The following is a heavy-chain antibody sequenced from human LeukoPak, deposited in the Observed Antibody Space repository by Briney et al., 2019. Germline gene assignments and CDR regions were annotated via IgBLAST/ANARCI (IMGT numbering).Heavy chain of an antibody. CDR2: ISAYNGNT. J-gene: IGHJ6*02. CDR3: ARDGYKDYYYYGMDV. V-gene: IGHV1-18*01. D-gene: IGHD5-24*01. CDR1: GYTFTSYG. Sequence: ASVKVSCKASGYTFTSYGISWVRQAPGQGLEWMGWISAYNGNTNYAQKLQGRVTMTTDTSTSTAYMELRSLRSDDTAVYYCARDGYKDYYYYGMDVWGQGTTVTVSS.